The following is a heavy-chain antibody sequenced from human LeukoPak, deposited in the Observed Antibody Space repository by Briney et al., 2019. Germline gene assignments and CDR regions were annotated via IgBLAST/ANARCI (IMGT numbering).Heavy chain of an antibody. Sequence: PSETLSLTCAVYGGSFSGYYWSWIRQPPGKGLEWIGEINHSGSTNYNPSLKSRVTISVDTSKNQFSLKLSSVTAADTAVYYCAGTGGSSWYTYYYGMDVWGQGTTVTVSS. V-gene: IGHV4-34*01. CDR1: GGSFSGYY. CDR2: INHSGST. CDR3: AGTGGSSWYTYYYGMDV. J-gene: IGHJ6*02. D-gene: IGHD6-13*01.